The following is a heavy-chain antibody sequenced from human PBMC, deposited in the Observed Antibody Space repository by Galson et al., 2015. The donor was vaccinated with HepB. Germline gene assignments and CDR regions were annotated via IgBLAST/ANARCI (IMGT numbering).Heavy chain of an antibody. V-gene: IGHV3-30*02. Sequence: SLRLSCAASGFTFSSYGMHWVRQAPGKGLEWVAFIRYDGSNKYYADSVKGRFTISRDNSKNTLYLQMNSLRAEDTAVYYCARLSNSFDYWGQGTLVTVSS. CDR1: GFTFSSYG. CDR3: ARLSNSFDY. CDR2: IRYDGSNK. D-gene: IGHD2-2*01. J-gene: IGHJ4*02.